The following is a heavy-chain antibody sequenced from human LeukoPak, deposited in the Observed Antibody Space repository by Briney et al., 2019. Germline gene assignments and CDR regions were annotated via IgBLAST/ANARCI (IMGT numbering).Heavy chain of an antibody. CDR1: GYSISSGYY. V-gene: IGHV4-38-2*02. Sequence: SETLSLTCTVSGYSISSGYYWGWIRQPPGKGLEWIGSIYHSGSTYYNPSLKSRVTISVVTSKNQFSLKLSSVTAADTAVYYCARSGRRITMVRGSKNGDAFDIWGQGTMVTVSS. CDR2: IYHSGST. CDR3: ARSGRRITMVRGSKNGDAFDI. J-gene: IGHJ3*02. D-gene: IGHD3-10*01.